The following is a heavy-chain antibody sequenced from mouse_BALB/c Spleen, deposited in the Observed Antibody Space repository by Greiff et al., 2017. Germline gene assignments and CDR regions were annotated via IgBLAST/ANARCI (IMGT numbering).Heavy chain of an antibody. Sequence: EVQLVESGGGLVQPGGSRTLSCAASGFTFSSFGMHWVRQAPEKGLEWVAYISSGSSTIYYADTVKGRFTITRDNPKNTLFLQMTSLRSEDTAMYYCARGYYGSSYWGQGTLVTVSA. V-gene: IGHV5-17*02. CDR1: GFTFSSFG. CDR2: ISSGSSTI. D-gene: IGHD1-1*01. CDR3: ARGYYGSSY. J-gene: IGHJ3*01.